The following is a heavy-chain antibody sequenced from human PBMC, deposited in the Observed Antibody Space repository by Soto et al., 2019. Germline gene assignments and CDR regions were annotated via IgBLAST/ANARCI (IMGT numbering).Heavy chain of an antibody. CDR3: ASDENLEYYGSGSSYNRSFWFDP. V-gene: IGHV1-18*01. J-gene: IGHJ5*02. D-gene: IGHD3-10*01. CDR2: ISAYNGNT. Sequence: QVQLVQSGAEVKKPGASVKVSCKASGYTFTSYGISWVRQAPGQGLEWMGWISAYNGNTNYAQKLQGRVTMTTDTSTSTAYMELRSLRSDDTAVYYCASDENLEYYGSGSSYNRSFWFDPWGQGTLVTVSS. CDR1: GYTFTSYG.